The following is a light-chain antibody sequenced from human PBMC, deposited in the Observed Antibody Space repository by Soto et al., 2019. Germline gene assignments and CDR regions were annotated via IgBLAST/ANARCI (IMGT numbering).Light chain of an antibody. V-gene: IGLV2-14*01. Sequence: QSALTQPASVSGSPGQSITISCTGTSSDVGGYKYVSWYQQHPGKAPKLMIYEVSNRPSGISNRFSGSKSGNTASLTISGLQAEDEAYYYCSSYTSSSTLLFGGGTKLTVL. CDR3: SSYTSSSTLL. J-gene: IGLJ3*02. CDR2: EVS. CDR1: SSDVGGYKY.